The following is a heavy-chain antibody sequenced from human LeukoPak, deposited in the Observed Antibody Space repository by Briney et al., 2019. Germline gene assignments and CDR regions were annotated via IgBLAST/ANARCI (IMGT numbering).Heavy chain of an antibody. V-gene: IGHV1-2*02. J-gene: IGHJ4*02. CDR3: ARVFIAAAGTDY. CDR2: INPNSGGA. Sequence: ASVKVSCKASGYTFTGYYMHWVRQAPGQRLEWMGWINPNSGGANYAQKFQGRVTMTRDTSISTAYMELSRLRSDDTAVYYCARVFIAAAGTDYWGQGTLVTVSS. D-gene: IGHD6-13*01. CDR1: GYTFTGYY.